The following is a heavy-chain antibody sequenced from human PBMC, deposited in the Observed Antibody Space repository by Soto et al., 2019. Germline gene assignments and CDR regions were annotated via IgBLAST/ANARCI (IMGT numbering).Heavy chain of an antibody. V-gene: IGHV3-21*01. CDR2: ISSSNRYI. CDR1: GFNFTTYT. CDR3: ARDRCRGGDCYRTYAFDI. Sequence: EVQLVESGGGLVKPGGSLRLSCAASGFNFTTYTMNWVRQAPGKGLEWVSSISSSNRYIYYADSDKGRFTISRDDAKNSLYLQMNSLRAEDTAVYYCARDRCRGGDCYRTYAFDIWGQGTQVIVSS. D-gene: IGHD2-21*02. J-gene: IGHJ3*02.